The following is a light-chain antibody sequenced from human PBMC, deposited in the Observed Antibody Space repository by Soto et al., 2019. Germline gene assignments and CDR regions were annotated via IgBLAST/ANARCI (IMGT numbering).Light chain of an antibody. Sequence: DIQMTQSPSTLSASVGDRVTITCRASQSIRYWVAWYQHKPGKAPKLLIYDASTLESGVPTRFSGSGSGTEFTLTINSLQSEDFAVYYCQQYNHWPGTFGQGTKVDIK. CDR3: QQYNHWPGT. CDR1: QSIRYW. CDR2: DAS. J-gene: IGKJ1*01. V-gene: IGKV1-5*01.